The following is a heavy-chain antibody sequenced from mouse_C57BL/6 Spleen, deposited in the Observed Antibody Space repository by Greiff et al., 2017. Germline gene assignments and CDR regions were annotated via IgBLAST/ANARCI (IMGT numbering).Heavy chain of an antibody. CDR1: GFTFTDYY. CDR3: ARYYYGSSYGYYAMDY. V-gene: IGHV7-3*01. J-gene: IGHJ4*01. CDR2: IRNKANGYTT. D-gene: IGHD1-1*01. Sequence: DVMLVESGGGLVQPGGSLSLSCAASGFTFTDYYMSWVRQPPGKALEWLGFIRNKANGYTTEYSASVKGRFTISRDNSQSILYLQMNALRAEDSATYYCARYYYGSSYGYYAMDYWGQGTSVTVSS.